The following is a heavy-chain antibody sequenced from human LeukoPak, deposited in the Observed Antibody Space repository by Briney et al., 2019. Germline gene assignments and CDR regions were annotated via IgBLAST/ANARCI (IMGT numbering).Heavy chain of an antibody. J-gene: IGHJ4*02. D-gene: IGHD3-10*01. V-gene: IGHV4-61*09. Sequence: TLSLTCTVSGVSITSGGYYWMRIRQPAGKGLEWIGHVYTSRSTNYNPSLKTPVSISLDTSKNHFSLKVDSVTAADTAVYYCARASGIEDYWGQGTLV. CDR3: ARASGIEDY. CDR1: GVSITSGGYY. CDR2: VYTSRST.